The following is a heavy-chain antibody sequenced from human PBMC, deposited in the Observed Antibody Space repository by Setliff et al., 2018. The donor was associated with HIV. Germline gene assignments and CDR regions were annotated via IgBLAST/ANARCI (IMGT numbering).Heavy chain of an antibody. CDR1: GFTFSRYW. CDR3: VMFSSSSG. J-gene: IGHJ4*02. CDR2: INNDTTTT. V-gene: IGHV3-74*01. D-gene: IGHD6-6*01. Sequence: GGSLRLSCAASGFTFSRYWMHWVRQAPGQGLVWVSGINNDTTTTTYADSVKGRFSVSRDNAKNTLYLQMNGLRGEDTAVYYCVMFSSSSGWGQGTQVTVSS.